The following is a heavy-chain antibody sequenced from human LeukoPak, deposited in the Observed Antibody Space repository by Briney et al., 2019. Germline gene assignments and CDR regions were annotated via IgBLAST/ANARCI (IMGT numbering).Heavy chain of an antibody. J-gene: IGHJ4*02. CDR1: GFTFSSYS. Sequence: QPGGSLRLSCAASGFTFSSYSMNWVRQAPGKGLEWVSYISSSSSTIYYADSVKGRFTISRDNAKNSLYLQMNSLRAEDTAVYYCAKVTGRTMIVVPYFDYWGQGTLVTVSS. D-gene: IGHD3-22*01. V-gene: IGHV3-48*01. CDR3: AKVTGRTMIVVPYFDY. CDR2: ISSSSSTI.